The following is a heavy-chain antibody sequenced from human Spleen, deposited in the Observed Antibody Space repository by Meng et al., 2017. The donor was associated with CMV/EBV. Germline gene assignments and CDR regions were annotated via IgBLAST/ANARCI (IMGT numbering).Heavy chain of an antibody. CDR1: GFTFSNAW. J-gene: IGHJ6*02. CDR2: MKSKPDGGTT. D-gene: IGHD5-18*01. Sequence: GESLKISCAASGFTFSNAWMSWVRQAPGKGLEWVGRMKSKPDGGTTDYAAHVKGRFTISRDDSTNTLYLQMNSLKTEDTAVYYCTTTGFTYGYYNYGMDVWGQGTTVTVSS. CDR3: TTTGFTYGYYNYGMDV. V-gene: IGHV3-15*01.